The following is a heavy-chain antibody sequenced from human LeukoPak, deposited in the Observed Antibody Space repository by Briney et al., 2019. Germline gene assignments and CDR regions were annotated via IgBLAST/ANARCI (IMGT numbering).Heavy chain of an antibody. Sequence: PSETLSLTCTVSGGSISSYYWNWIRQPPGKGLEWIGYIYYSGSTNYNPSLKSRVTISVDTSKNQFSLKLSSVTAADTAVYYCARDRIAVAGTGYYYGMDVWGQGTTVTVSS. CDR1: GGSISSYY. CDR3: ARDRIAVAGTGYYYGMDV. J-gene: IGHJ6*02. D-gene: IGHD6-19*01. CDR2: IYYSGST. V-gene: IGHV4-59*01.